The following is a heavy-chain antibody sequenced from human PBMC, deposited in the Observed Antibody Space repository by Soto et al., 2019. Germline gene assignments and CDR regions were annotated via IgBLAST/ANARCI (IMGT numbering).Heavy chain of an antibody. J-gene: IGHJ1*01. CDR2: IYYSGST. D-gene: IGHD1-26*01. Sequence: QVQLQESGAGLVKPSQTLSLTCTVSGGSISSGDYYWSWIRQPPGKGLEWIGYIYYSGSTYYNPSLKTRVTISVDTSKNQFSLELSSVTAADTAVYYCARERVGATPFQHWGQGTLVTVSS. CDR3: ARERVGATPFQH. V-gene: IGHV4-30-4*01. CDR1: GGSISSGDYY.